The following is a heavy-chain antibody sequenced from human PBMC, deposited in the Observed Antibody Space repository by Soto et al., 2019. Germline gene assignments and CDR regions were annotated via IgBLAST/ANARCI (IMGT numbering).Heavy chain of an antibody. J-gene: IGHJ4*02. CDR3: AKLTTD. D-gene: IGHD1-1*01. CDR1: GFTFSRHS. CDR2: LTSSGGT. Sequence: EVQLLESGGGLVQPGGSLRLSCAASGFTFSRHSMSWVRQAPGKGLEWVSTLTSSGGTYYADSVKGRFTISGDSSKSTLDLQMNSLRAEDTAVYYCAKLTTDWGQGTLVTVSS. V-gene: IGHV3-23*01.